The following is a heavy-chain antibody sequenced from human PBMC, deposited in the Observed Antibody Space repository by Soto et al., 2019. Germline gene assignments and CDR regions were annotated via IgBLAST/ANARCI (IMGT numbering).Heavy chain of an antibody. D-gene: IGHD3-22*01. J-gene: IGHJ3*02. V-gene: IGHV4-30-4*01. Sequence: LSLTCTVSGGSISSGDYYWSWIRQPPGKGLEWIGYIYYSGSTYYNPSLKSRVTISVDTSKNQFSLKLSSVTAADTAVYYCARGKIVVVISGAFDIWGQGTMATVSS. CDR2: IYYSGST. CDR1: GGSISSGDYY. CDR3: ARGKIVVVISGAFDI.